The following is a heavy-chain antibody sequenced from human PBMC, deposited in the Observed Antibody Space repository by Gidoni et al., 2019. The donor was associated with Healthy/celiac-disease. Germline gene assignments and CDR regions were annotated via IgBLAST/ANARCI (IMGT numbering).Heavy chain of an antibody. CDR1: GGSFSGYY. CDR2: INHSGST. CDR3: ARVAARGYYYYGMDV. D-gene: IGHD6-6*01. Sequence: QVQLQQWGAGLLKPSETLSLTCAVYGGSFSGYYWSWIRQPPGKGLEWIGEINHSGSTNYNPSLKSRVTISVDTSKNQFSLKLSSVTAADTAVYYCARVAARGYYYYGMDVWGQGTTVTVSS. V-gene: IGHV4-34*01. J-gene: IGHJ6*02.